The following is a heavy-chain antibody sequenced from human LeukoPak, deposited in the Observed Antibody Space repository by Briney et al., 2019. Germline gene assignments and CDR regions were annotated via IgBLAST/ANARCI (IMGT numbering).Heavy chain of an antibody. V-gene: IGHV3-33*01. CDR2: IWYDGSNK. CDR1: GFTFSSCG. Sequence: GGSLRLSCAASGFTFSSCGMHWVRQAPGKGLEWVAVIWYDGSNKYYADSVKGRFTISRDNSKNTLYLQMNSLRAEDTAVYYCARETPCSGGSCYSSYYYYYGMDVWGQGTTVTVSS. D-gene: IGHD2-15*01. CDR3: ARETPCSGGSCYSSYYYYYGMDV. J-gene: IGHJ6*02.